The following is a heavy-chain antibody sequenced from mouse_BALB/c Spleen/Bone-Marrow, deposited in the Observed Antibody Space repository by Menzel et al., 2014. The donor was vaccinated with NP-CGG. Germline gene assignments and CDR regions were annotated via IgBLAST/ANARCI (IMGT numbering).Heavy chain of an antibody. Sequence: QVQLQQSGAELVMPGASVKMSCKASGHTFTDYWMHWVKQRPGQGLEWIGAIVTSDSYTSYNQKFKGKATLTVDESSSTAYMQLSSVTSEDSAVYYCARSDYRYDPFAYWGQGTLVSVSA. V-gene: IGHV1-69*01. CDR2: IVTSDSYT. J-gene: IGHJ3*01. D-gene: IGHD2-14*01. CDR1: GHTFTDYW. CDR3: ARSDYRYDPFAY.